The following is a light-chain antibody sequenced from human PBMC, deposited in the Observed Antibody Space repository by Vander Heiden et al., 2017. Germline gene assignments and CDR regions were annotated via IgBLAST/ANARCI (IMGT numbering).Light chain of an antibody. CDR1: ESSSSW. J-gene: IGKJ1*01. CDR3: QQDNSYPQT. V-gene: IGKV1-5*01. CDR2: DAS. Sequence: SPAILPPAGGARVTSTCRDSESSSSWLGWQQQKPGKAPKLLNYDASSLESGVPSRFSGSGSGKEFTIIISSLQPDDVATYYRQQDNSYPQTFGQGTKVEIK.